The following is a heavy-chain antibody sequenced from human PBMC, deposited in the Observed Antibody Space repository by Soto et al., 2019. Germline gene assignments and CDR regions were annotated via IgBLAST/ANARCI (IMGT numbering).Heavy chain of an antibody. Sequence: PGGSLRLSCAASGFTFSSYWMSWVRQAPGKGLEWVANIKQDGSEKYYVDSVKGRFTISRDNAKNSLYLQMNSLGAEDTAVYYCARDKLGLYYYYYMDVWGKGTTVTVSS. CDR2: IKQDGSEK. J-gene: IGHJ6*03. V-gene: IGHV3-7*01. D-gene: IGHD7-27*01. CDR1: GFTFSSYW. CDR3: ARDKLGLYYYYYMDV.